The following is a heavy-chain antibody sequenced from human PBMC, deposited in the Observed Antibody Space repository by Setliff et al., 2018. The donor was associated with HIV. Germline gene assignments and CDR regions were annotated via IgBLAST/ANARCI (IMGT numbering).Heavy chain of an antibody. CDR1: GFSISSGFF. V-gene: IGHV4-38-2*01. J-gene: IGHJ4*02. CDR2: IYQSGTT. D-gene: IGHD6-19*01. CDR3: AGRRSSGWYPYFDY. Sequence: PSETLSLTCAVSGFSISSGFFWGWVRQPPGKGLEWIGSIYQSGTTYYNPALKSRVTISVDTSKNQFSLRLTAGTAADTAVYFCAGRRSSGWYPYFDYCGQGTLVTVSS.